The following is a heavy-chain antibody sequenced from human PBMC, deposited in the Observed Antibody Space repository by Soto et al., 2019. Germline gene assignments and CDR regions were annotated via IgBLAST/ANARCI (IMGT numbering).Heavy chain of an antibody. CDR1: VVTCSSYG. D-gene: IGHD6-13*01. V-gene: IGHV3-30*18. Sequence: GGPMRLCCAASVVTCSSYGVHWVRQATGKGLEWVAVISYDGSNKYYADSVKGRFTISRDNSKNTLYLQMNSLRAEDTAVYYCAKCPGVAAAGPPFDPWGQGTLVTVS. CDR2: ISYDGSNK. J-gene: IGHJ5*02. CDR3: AKCPGVAAAGPPFDP.